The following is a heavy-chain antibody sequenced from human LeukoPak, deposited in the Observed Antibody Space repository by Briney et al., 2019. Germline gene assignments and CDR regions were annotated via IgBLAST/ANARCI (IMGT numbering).Heavy chain of an antibody. V-gene: IGHV3-23*01. D-gene: IGHD6-19*01. CDR1: GFTFTSYA. J-gene: IGHJ4*02. CDR2: LSASGVST. CDR3: ARGPSDWYLGY. Sequence: GGSLRLSCAASGFTFTSYAMSWVRQAPGKGLEWVSALSASGVSTYYADSVKGRFTISRDNSKNTLYLQMNSLRAEDTAVYFCARGPSDWYLGYWGQGTLVTVSS.